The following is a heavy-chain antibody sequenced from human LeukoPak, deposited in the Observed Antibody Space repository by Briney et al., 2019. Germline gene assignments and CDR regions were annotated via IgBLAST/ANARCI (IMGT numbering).Heavy chain of an antibody. J-gene: IGHJ3*02. CDR2: IYPGDSDT. CDR1: GYSFTSYW. D-gene: IGHD5-18*01. V-gene: IGHV5-51*01. Sequence: GGSLKISCKGSGYSFTSYWIGWARRMHGKGLDWMGNIYPGDSDTRYSPSFQGQVTVSADKSISTAYLQWSSLKAPDTAMYYCARQDTAMVLDAFDIWGQGTMVTVSS. CDR3: ARQDTAMVLDAFDI.